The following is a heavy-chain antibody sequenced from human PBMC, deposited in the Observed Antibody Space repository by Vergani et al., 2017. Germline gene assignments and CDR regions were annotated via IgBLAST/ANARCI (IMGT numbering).Heavy chain of an antibody. V-gene: IGHV1-2*02. CDR1: GYTFTGYY. J-gene: IGHJ4*02. Sequence: QVQLVQSGAEVKKPGASVKVSCKASGYTFTGYYMHWVRQAPGQGLEWMGWINTNSGGTNYAKKFQGRVTMTRDTSISTAYMELSRLRSDDTAVYYCARYSEIFGGVSIGAVSDYWGQGTLVTVSS. CDR2: INTNSGGT. D-gene: IGHD3-3*01. CDR3: ARYSEIFGGVSIGAVSDY.